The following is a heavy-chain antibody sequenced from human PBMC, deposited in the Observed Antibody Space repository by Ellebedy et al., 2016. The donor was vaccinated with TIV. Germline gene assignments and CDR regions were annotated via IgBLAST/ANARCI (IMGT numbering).Heavy chain of an antibody. D-gene: IGHD3-10*01. CDR3: ILWFGESDYYGMDV. CDR1: GYTFTSYG. Sequence: ASVKVSXXASGYTFTSYGISWVRQAPGQGLEWMGWISAYNGNTNYAQKLQGRVTMTTDTSTSTAYMELRSLRSDDTAVYYCILWFGESDYYGMDVWGQGTTVTVSS. V-gene: IGHV1-18*01. J-gene: IGHJ6*02. CDR2: ISAYNGNT.